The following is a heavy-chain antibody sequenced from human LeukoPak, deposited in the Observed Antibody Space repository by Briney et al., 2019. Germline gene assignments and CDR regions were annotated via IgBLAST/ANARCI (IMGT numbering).Heavy chain of an antibody. D-gene: IGHD5-18*01. J-gene: IGHJ4*02. V-gene: IGHV5-51*01. CDR1: GYSFTSHW. CDR3: ARQTAMGRSGDY. Sequence: GESLKISCKASGYSFTSHWIGWVRQMPGKGPEWMGIIDPSDSETRYTPSFQGQVTISVDKSLTTADLQWNSLKASDTAMYYCARQTAMGRSGDYWGQGTLVTVSS. CDR2: IDPSDSET.